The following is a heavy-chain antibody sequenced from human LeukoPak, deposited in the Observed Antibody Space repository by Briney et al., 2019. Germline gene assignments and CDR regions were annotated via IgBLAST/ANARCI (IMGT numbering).Heavy chain of an antibody. J-gene: IGHJ4*02. CDR2: IYYSGSA. D-gene: IGHD5-12*01. CDR1: GGSISSSSYY. Sequence: SETLSLTRTVSGGSISSSSYYWGWIRQPPGKGLEWIGSIYYSGSAYYNPSLKSRVTISVDTSKNQFSLKLSSVTAADTAVYYCARQGGYSGYEVSDYWGQGTLVTVSS. V-gene: IGHV4-39*01. CDR3: ARQGGYSGYEVSDY.